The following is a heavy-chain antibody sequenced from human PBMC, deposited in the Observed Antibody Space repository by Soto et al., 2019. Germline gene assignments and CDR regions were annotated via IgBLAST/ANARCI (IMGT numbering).Heavy chain of an antibody. CDR1: GVTFNTFA. CDR2: IIPVLGPA. Sequence: QVQLVQSGAEVKKPGSSVKVSCTASGVTFNTFAISWVRQAPGQGLEWMGGIIPVLGPAFYAQKFQGRVTVTADRSTSTAYLELSSLRSEDTAVYFCVRAAKRYFDYWGQGTLVTVSS. J-gene: IGHJ4*02. V-gene: IGHV1-69*06. CDR3: VRAAKRYFDY.